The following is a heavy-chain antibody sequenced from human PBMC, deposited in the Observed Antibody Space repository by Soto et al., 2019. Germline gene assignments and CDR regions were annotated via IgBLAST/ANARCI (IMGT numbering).Heavy chain of an antibody. CDR2: IYYSGST. D-gene: IGHD3-9*01. J-gene: IGHJ6*03. Sequence: QVQLQESGPGLVKPSETLSLTCTVSGGSISSYYWSWIRQPPGKGLEWIGYIYYSGSTNYNPSLMVRLTISVTRSMNQFPLTLTSVTAADSAVYYCARDAVHYDILTGQSSYYYSYYMDVWGKGTTVTVSS. V-gene: IGHV4-59*01. CDR1: GGSISSYY. CDR3: ARDAVHYDILTGQSSYYYSYYMDV.